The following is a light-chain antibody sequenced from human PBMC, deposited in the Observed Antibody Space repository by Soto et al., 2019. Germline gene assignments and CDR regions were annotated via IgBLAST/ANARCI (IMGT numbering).Light chain of an antibody. V-gene: IGLV1-44*01. Sequence: QSVLTQAPSVSGTPGQRVTITCSGSSSNIGRTSVNWYQHLPGTAPKLLTHGNNHRPSGVPDRFSRSKSGTSASLAISGLQHEDEADYFCAAWDYSLNEQVFGPGTKVTV. J-gene: IGLJ1*01. CDR2: GNN. CDR3: AAWDYSLNEQV. CDR1: SSNIGRTS.